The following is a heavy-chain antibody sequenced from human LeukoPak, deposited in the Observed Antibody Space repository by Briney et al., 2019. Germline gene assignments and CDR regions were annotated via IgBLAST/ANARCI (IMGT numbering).Heavy chain of an antibody. V-gene: IGHV3-23*01. Sequence: GGSLRLSCAASGFTFSSYAMSWVRQAPGKGLEWVSAISGSGGSTYYADSVKGRFTISRDNSKNTLYLQMNSLRAEDTAVYYCARAAGIIRSTTVVTRGFGYWGQGTLVTVSS. CDR3: ARAAGIIRSTTVVTRGFGY. CDR1: GFTFSSYA. CDR2: ISGSGGST. D-gene: IGHD4-23*01. J-gene: IGHJ4*02.